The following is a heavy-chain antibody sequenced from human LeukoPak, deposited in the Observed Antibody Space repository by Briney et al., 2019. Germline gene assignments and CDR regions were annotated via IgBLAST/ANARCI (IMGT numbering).Heavy chain of an antibody. V-gene: IGHV4-34*01. CDR3: ARGRGSGWLPEGYYYYYMDV. J-gene: IGHJ6*03. Sequence: PSETLSLTCAVYGGSFSGYYWSWIRQPPGKGLEWIGEINHSGSTNYNPSLKSRVTISVDTSKNQFSLKLSSVTAADTAVYYCARGRGSGWLPEGYYYYYMDVWGKGTTVTVSS. CDR2: INHSGST. CDR1: GGSFSGYY. D-gene: IGHD6-19*01.